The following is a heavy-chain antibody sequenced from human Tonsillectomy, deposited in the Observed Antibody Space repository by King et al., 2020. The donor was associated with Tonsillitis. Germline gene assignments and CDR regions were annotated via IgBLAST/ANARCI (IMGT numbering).Heavy chain of an antibody. CDR2: ISGTGGST. V-gene: IGHV3-23*04. CDR1: GFTFSYYC. Sequence: VQLVESGGGLVQPGGSLRLSCAASGFTFSYYCMSWVRQAPGKGLEWVSVISGTGGSTYYADSVKGRITISRDNSKNTLYLQMNSLRAEDTAVYYCAKDPTAHAAYYYYAMDVWGQGTTVTVSS. CDR3: AKDPTAHAAYYYYAMDV. J-gene: IGHJ6*02.